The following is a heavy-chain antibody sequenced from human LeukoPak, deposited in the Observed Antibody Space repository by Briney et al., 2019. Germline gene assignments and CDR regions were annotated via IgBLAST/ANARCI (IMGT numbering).Heavy chain of an antibody. J-gene: IGHJ4*02. Sequence: PGGSLGLSCVPSGFTFGSYWMHWVRQAPGKGREWVANINQDGSEKYYVDSVKGRFTISRDNAKNSLFLQMNSLRAEDTAVYYCATKDGYSFDYWGQGTLVTVSS. D-gene: IGHD5-24*01. CDR3: ATKDGYSFDY. CDR1: GFTFGSYW. V-gene: IGHV3-7*01. CDR2: INQDGSEK.